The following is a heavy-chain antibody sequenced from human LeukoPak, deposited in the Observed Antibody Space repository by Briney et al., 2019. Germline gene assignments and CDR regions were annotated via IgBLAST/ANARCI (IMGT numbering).Heavy chain of an antibody. CDR3: AKESTSSGYYYAPDY. J-gene: IGHJ4*02. CDR2: ISGSGGTT. Sequence: GGSLRLSCAASGFTFSSYAMTWVRQAPGKGLEWVSSISGSGGTTYSAGSLKGRFTISRDNSKNTVYLQLHSLRAEDTAVYYCAKESTSSGYYYAPDYWGQGTLVTVSS. V-gene: IGHV3-23*01. D-gene: IGHD3-22*01. CDR1: GFTFSSYA.